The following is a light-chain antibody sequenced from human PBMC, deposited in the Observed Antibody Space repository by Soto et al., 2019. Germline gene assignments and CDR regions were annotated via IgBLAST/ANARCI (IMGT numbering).Light chain of an antibody. Sequence: EIVMTQSPATLSVSPGERATLSCRASQSVSSYLAWYQQKPGQAPRVLIYGSSIRATGIPARFSGSGSGTEFTLTISSLQSEDFAVYYCQQYNIWPRTFGQGTKVEFK. V-gene: IGKV3-15*01. CDR1: QSVSSY. CDR2: GSS. CDR3: QQYNIWPRT. J-gene: IGKJ1*01.